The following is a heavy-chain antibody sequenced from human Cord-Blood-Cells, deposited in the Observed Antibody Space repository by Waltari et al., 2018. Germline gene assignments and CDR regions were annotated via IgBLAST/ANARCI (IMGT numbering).Heavy chain of an antibody. D-gene: IGHD7-27*01. CDR3: ARKLPVWGNWYFDL. Sequence: QVQLQESGPGLVKPSDTLSLPCAVSGYSISSSNWWGWIRQPPGKGLEWIGYIYYSGSTYYTPSLKSRVTRSVDTSKNQFSLKLSSVTAVDTAVYYCARKLPVWGNWYFDLWGRGTLVTVSS. J-gene: IGHJ2*01. CDR1: GYSISSSNW. V-gene: IGHV4-28*01. CDR2: IYYSGST.